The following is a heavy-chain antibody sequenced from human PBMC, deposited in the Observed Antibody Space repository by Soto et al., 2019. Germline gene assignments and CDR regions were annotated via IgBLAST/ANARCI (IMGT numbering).Heavy chain of an antibody. CDR2: ISGSGGST. Sequence: EVQRLESGGGLVQPGGSLRLSCAASGFTFSSYAMSWVRQAPGKGLEWVSAISGSGGSTYYADTVKGRFTISRDNSKNTLYLQMNSLRAEDTAVYDCATVRRRTSWPPRAYWGQGTLVTVSS. V-gene: IGHV3-23*01. J-gene: IGHJ4*02. CDR1: GFTFSSYA. D-gene: IGHD6-13*01. CDR3: ATVRRRTSWPPRAY.